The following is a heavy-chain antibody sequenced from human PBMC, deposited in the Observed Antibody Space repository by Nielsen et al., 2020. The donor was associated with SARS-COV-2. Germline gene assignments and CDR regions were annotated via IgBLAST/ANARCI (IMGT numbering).Heavy chain of an antibody. CDR2: IKYDGTEK. J-gene: IGHJ4*02. CDR3: TTCSDIDGDS. Sequence: GESLKISCAASGFTFSSYGMHWVRQAPGKGLEWVANIKYDGTEKHYVDSVNGRFTISRDNARRSLFLQMNSLRAEDTAVYYCTTCSDIDGDSWGQGTLVTVSS. D-gene: IGHD3-10*02. V-gene: IGHV3-7*01. CDR1: GFTFSSYG.